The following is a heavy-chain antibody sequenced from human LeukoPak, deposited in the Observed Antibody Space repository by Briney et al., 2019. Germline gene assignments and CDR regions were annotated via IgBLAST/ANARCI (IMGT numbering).Heavy chain of an antibody. CDR1: GYTFTRYD. V-gene: IGHV1-8*01. Sequence: AAVTVSCKASGYTFTRYDINGVRQAAGQGLEGMGWMNHNRGNTGYAQKFQGRVTMTRNTSISTAYMELSSLRSEDTAVYYCARAGRYYYDSSGQYYYYYGIDVWGQGTTVTVSS. J-gene: IGHJ6*02. CDR2: MNHNRGNT. CDR3: ARAGRYYYDSSGQYYYYYGIDV. D-gene: IGHD3-22*01.